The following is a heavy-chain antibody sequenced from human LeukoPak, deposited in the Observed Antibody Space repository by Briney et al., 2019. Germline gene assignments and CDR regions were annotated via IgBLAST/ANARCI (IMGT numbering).Heavy chain of an antibody. J-gene: IGHJ6*03. CDR1: GFTFSSYE. CDR3: ARKVWFGELSYYMDV. D-gene: IGHD3-10*01. CDR2: ISSSGSTI. Sequence: GGSLRLSCAASGFTFSSYEMNWVRQAPGKGLEWVSYISSSGSTIYYADSVKGRFTISRDNAKNSLYLQMNSLRAEDTAVYYCARKVWFGELSYYMDVWGKGTTVTISS. V-gene: IGHV3-48*03.